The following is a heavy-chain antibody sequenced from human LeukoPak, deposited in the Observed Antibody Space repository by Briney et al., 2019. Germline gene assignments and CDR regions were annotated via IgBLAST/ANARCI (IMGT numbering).Heavy chain of an antibody. CDR1: GVSISSFY. CDR2: FYNSGSS. V-gene: IGHV4-59*01. CDR3: ASPGPYYSETSGYLVF. Sequence: SETLSLTCSVSGVSISSFYWTWIRQVPGKGLEWIGYFYNSGSSDYNPSLKSRATFSEDTSKNHFSLSLSAVTAADTAVYYCASPGPYYSETSGYLVFWGQGILVTVSS. D-gene: IGHD3-22*01. J-gene: IGHJ4*02.